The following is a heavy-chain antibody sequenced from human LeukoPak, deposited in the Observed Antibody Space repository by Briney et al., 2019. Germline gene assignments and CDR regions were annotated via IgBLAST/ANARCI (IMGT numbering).Heavy chain of an antibody. D-gene: IGHD2-2*01. V-gene: IGHV3-66*02. CDR2: IYGGGGT. Sequence: GGSLRLSCAASGFTVSGTYMDWVRQAPGKGLEWVSVIYGGGGTVYADSVKGRFTISRDNSKNTLYLQMNSLRAEDTAVYYCARDGGYCSSTSCSSEWYYYYYMDVWGKGTTVTVSS. J-gene: IGHJ6*03. CDR3: ARDGGYCSSTSCSSEWYYYYYMDV. CDR1: GFTVSGTY.